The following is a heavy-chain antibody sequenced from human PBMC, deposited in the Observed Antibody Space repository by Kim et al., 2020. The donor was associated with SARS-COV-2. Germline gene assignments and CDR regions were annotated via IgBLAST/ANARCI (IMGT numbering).Heavy chain of an antibody. J-gene: IGHJ6*02. Sequence: SETLSLTCAVFGGSLSGYHWTWIRQSPGKGLEWIGEINHSGGTNCIPSLKSRVTMSLDTSKNQFSLKLRSVTAADTAGYYCARGRAGVVPSPILWLGPYYVYCAMDVWGQGTPVTVSS. D-gene: IGHD3-3*01. CDR3: ARGRAGVVPSPILWLGPYYVYCAMDV. CDR2: INHSGGT. CDR1: GGSLSGYH. V-gene: IGHV4-34*01.